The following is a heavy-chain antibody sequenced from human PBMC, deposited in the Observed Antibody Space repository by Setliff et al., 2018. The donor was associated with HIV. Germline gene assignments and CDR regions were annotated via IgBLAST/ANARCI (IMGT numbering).Heavy chain of an antibody. CDR3: ARDMMRWLVMVPGATWGYFDS. CDR2: INHIGGNT. V-gene: IGHV4-34*01. D-gene: IGHD3-16*01. Sequence: SETLSLTCAVYGGSFSGHYWSWIRQSPGKGLEWIGEINHIGGNTNHNPSLKSRVTISVDTSKNQFSLKLTSVTAADTAVYFCARDMMRWLVMVPGATWGYFDSWGQGALVTVSS. J-gene: IGHJ4*02. CDR1: GGSFSGHY.